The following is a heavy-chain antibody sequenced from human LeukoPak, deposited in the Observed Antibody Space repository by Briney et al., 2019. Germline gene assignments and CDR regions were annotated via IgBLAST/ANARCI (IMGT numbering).Heavy chain of an antibody. D-gene: IGHD5-24*01. Sequence: GGSLRLSCAASGFTVTTYYMNWVRQAPGKGLEWLSVIYSGGSTFYADSVKGRFTISRDKSRNIVYLEMNSLRGEDTAVYYCAREPPPCGRGHDHWGQGTLVSVSP. V-gene: IGHV3-53*01. CDR1: GFTVTTYY. J-gene: IGHJ5*02. CDR3: AREPPPCGRGHDH. CDR2: IYSGGST.